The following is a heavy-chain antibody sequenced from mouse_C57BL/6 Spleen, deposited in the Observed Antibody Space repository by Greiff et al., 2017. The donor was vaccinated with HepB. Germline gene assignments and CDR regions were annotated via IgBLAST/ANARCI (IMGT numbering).Heavy chain of an antibody. D-gene: IGHD3-1*01. CDR3: ARSGKGPFDY. V-gene: IGHV1-50*01. CDR1: GYTFTSYW. Sequence: VKLQQPGAELVKPGASVKLSCKASGYTFTSYWMQWVKQRPGQGLEWIGEIDPSDSYTNYNQKFKGKATLTVDTSSSTAYMQLSSLTSEDSAVYYCARSGKGPFDYWGQGTTLTVSS. J-gene: IGHJ2*01. CDR2: IDPSDSYT.